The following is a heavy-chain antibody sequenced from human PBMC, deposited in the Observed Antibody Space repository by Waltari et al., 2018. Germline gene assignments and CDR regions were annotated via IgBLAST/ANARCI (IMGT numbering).Heavy chain of an antibody. V-gene: IGHV4-4*07. Sequence: QVQLQESGPGLVKPSETLSLTCTVSGGSISRYYWSWIRQPAGKGLEWLGRTYASGSTNYNPSLKSRVTMSVDTSKNQFSLKLSSVTAADTAVYYCARERIIAAAGGRVYYYYMDVWGKGTTVTISS. CDR3: ARERIIAAAGGRVYYYYMDV. D-gene: IGHD6-13*01. J-gene: IGHJ6*03. CDR1: GGSISRYY. CDR2: TYASGST.